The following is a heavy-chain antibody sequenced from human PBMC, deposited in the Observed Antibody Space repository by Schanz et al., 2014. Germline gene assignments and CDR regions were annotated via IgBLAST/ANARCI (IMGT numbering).Heavy chain of an antibody. CDR2: IYPDGST. Sequence: DVQVVESGGDLVQPGGSLRLSCAASGFTVDSNYMSWVRQAPGKGLEWVSIIYPDGSTNYGDSMKGRFTVSRDEWKNNLYLQMNSLKGEYSAVYYCARPSGSYFWSVDIWGQGTMVTVSS. CDR3: ARPSGSYFWSVDI. J-gene: IGHJ3*02. D-gene: IGHD3-10*01. V-gene: IGHV3-66*01. CDR1: GFTVDSNY.